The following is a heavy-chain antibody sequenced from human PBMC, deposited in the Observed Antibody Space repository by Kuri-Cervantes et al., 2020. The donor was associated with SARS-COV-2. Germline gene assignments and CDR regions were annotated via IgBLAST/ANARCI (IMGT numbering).Heavy chain of an antibody. Sequence: ASVKVSCKASGGTFSSYAISCVRQAPGQGLEWMGWINPNSGGTSYAQKFQGRITMTRDTSISTAYMELSRLRSDDTAVYYCARTPLYCSGTSCYTEAFDYWGQGTLVTVSS. CDR2: INPNSGGT. D-gene: IGHD2-2*02. J-gene: IGHJ4*02. CDR3: ARTPLYCSGTSCYTEAFDY. V-gene: IGHV1-2*02. CDR1: GGTFSSYA.